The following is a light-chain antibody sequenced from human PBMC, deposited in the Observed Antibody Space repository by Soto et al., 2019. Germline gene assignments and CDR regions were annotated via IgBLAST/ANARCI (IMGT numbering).Light chain of an antibody. CDR2: DAS. CDR3: QQYRTYPS. Sequence: AIQLTQSPSSLSASVGDRVAITCRASEDVRSTLAWYQQKPGKAPKLLIYDASSLETGVPSRFSGSGSGTDFTLAIRSLQHEDFATFYCQQYRTYPSFGGGTRVEIK. CDR1: EDVRST. V-gene: IGKV1-13*02. J-gene: IGKJ4*01.